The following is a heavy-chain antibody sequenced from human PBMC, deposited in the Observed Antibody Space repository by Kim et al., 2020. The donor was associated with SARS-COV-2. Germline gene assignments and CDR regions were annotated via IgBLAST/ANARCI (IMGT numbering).Heavy chain of an antibody. CDR2: IIPIFGTA. D-gene: IGHD2-2*01. CDR1: GGTFSSYA. CDR3: ARGGRSTSLTTYYYYGMDV. V-gene: IGHV1-69*13. Sequence: SVKVSCKASGGTFSSYAISWVRQAPGQGLEWMGGIIPIFGTANYAQKFQGRVTITADESTSTAYMELSSLRSEDTAVYYCARGGRSTSLTTYYYYGMDVWGQGTTVTVSS. J-gene: IGHJ6*02.